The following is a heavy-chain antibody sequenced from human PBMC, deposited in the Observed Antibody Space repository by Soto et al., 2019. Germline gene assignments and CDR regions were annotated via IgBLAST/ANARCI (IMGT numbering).Heavy chain of an antibody. CDR2: IYYSVST. J-gene: IGHJ5*02. Sequence: PSETLSLTCTVSGGSISSYYWSWIRQPPGKGLEWIGYIYYSVSTYYNPSLKSRVTISVDTSKNQFSLKLSSVTAADTAVYYCARDHHYYDSSGYYLGTWFDPWGQGTLVTVSS. CDR3: ARDHHYYDSSGYYLGTWFDP. CDR1: GGSISSYY. V-gene: IGHV4-59*12. D-gene: IGHD3-22*01.